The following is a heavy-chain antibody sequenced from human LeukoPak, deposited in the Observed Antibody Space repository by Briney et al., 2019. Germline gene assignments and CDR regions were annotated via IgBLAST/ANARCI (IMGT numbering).Heavy chain of an antibody. CDR2: INGDGSST. J-gene: IGHJ4*02. V-gene: IGHV3-74*01. CDR3: ARELPFDY. CDR1: GFTFSRYC. Sequence: GGSLRLSCAASGFTFSRYCMHWVRQAPGKGLVWISRINGDGSSTTYADSVKGRFTISRDNAKNTVYLQMNSLRAEDTAVYYCARELPFDYWGQGTLVTVSS.